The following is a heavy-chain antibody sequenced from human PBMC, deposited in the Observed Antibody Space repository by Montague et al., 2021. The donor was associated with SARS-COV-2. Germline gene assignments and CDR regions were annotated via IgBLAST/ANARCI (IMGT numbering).Heavy chain of an antibody. J-gene: IGHJ6*02. Sequence: SLRLSCAASGFTFSSYDMHWVRQATGKGLEWVSAIGTAGDTYYPGSVKGRFTISRENAKNSLYLQMNSLRAGDTAVYYCVRGVVVAATSYYYYGVDVWGQGTTVTVSS. V-gene: IGHV3-13*01. CDR3: VRGVVVAATSYYYYGVDV. CDR2: IGTAGDT. D-gene: IGHD2-15*01. CDR1: GFTFSSYD.